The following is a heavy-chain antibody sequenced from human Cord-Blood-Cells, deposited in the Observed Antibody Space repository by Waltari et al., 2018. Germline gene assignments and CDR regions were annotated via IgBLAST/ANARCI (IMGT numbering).Heavy chain of an antibody. Sequence: QVQLVQSGAEVKKPGGSVKGSCKAPGYTFTGHYMHWVRQAPGQGDEWMGRSNPTSGGTNYAQKFQGRVTMTRDTSISTGYMELGRLRSAVTAVYYCAREPSLGIGAVDIWGQGTMVTVSS. CDR1: GYTFTGHY. V-gene: IGHV1-2*02. CDR2: SNPTSGGT. J-gene: IGHJ3*02. CDR3: AREPSLGIGAVDI. D-gene: IGHD7-27*01.